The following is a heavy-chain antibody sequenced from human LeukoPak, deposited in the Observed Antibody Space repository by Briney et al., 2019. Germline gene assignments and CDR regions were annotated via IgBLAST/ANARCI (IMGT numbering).Heavy chain of an antibody. V-gene: IGHV1-2*02. D-gene: IGHD6-19*01. CDR3: ASRIAVAGY. J-gene: IGHJ4*02. CDR2: ISAYNGNT. Sequence: ASVKVSRKASGYTFTGYYMHWVRQAPGQGLEWMGWISAYNGNTNYAQRLQGRVTMTRNTSISTAYMELSSLRSEDTAVYYCASRIAVAGYWGQGTLVTVSS. CDR1: GYTFTGYY.